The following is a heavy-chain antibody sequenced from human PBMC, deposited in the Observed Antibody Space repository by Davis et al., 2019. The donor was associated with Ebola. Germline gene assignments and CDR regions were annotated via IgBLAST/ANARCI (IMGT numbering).Heavy chain of an antibody. CDR1: GFTFSTYS. CDR2: INQDGSEK. Sequence: GGSLRLSCSASGFTFSTYSMSWARQAPGKGLEWVANINQDGSEKYYVDSVKGRFTISRDNAKNSLYLQMNSLRAEDTALYYCTKDKTMATQYWYFDLWGRGTLVSVSS. J-gene: IGHJ2*01. CDR3: TKDKTMATQYWYFDL. V-gene: IGHV3-7*01. D-gene: IGHD4/OR15-4a*01.